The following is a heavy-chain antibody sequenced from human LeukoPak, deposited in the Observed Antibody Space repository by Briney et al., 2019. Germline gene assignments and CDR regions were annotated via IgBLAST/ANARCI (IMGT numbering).Heavy chain of an antibody. CDR3: ARGTLKAAATDFDY. Sequence: GGSLRVSCAASGFTFDDYGMSWVRQAPGKGLEWVSGINWNGGSTGYADSVKGRLTISRDNAKNSLYLQMNSLRAEDTALYYCARGTLKAAATDFDYWGQGTLVTVSS. CDR2: INWNGGST. J-gene: IGHJ4*02. CDR1: GFTFDDYG. V-gene: IGHV3-20*04. D-gene: IGHD6-13*01.